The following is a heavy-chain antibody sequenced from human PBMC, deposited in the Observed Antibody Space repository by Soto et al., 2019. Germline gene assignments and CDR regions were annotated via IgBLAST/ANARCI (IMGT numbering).Heavy chain of an antibody. CDR3: ASLPRTSVGGTGAEY. CDR2: IQSGGRT. D-gene: IGHD6-19*01. Sequence: QLQLHQSGPGLLKPSETLSLTCTVSGVSIGRSDYFWGWLRQPPGQGLEWIASIQSGGRTFYTPSLKIRFSISVDTARNQFSLTLTSVTAADTAVYYCASLPRTSVGGTGAEYWGQGTLVTVSS. V-gene: IGHV4-39*01. CDR1: GVSIGRSDYF. J-gene: IGHJ4*02.